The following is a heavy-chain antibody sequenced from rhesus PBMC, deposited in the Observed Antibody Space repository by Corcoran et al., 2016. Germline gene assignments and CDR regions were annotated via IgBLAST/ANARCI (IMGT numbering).Heavy chain of an antibody. CDR3: VTPWNTLDV. J-gene: IGHJ5-2*02. CDR2: IDNRGGNI. CDR1: GFTFSSYA. Sequence: EVQLVESGGGLAKPGGSLRLSCAASGFTFSSYAMHWVRQAPVKGLEWVSYIDNRGGNINYAESVKGRFTISRDNSKNMLSLLMNSLRLEDTALDYCVTPWNTLDVWGRGILVTVSS. V-gene: IGHV3-103*01. D-gene: IGHD1-32*01.